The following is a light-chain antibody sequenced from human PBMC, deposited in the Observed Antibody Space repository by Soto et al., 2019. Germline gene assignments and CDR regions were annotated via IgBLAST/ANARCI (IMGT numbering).Light chain of an antibody. Sequence: EIVLTQSPGTLSLSPGERATFSCRASQSVSNSSLAWYHQKPGQAPRLLLFAASRRATGIPDTFSGSGSGTDFTLTISRLEPEDFAVYYCQQRSNWPPWTFGQGTKVEIK. J-gene: IGKJ1*01. V-gene: IGKV3D-20*02. CDR3: QQRSNWPPWT. CDR1: QSVSNSS. CDR2: AAS.